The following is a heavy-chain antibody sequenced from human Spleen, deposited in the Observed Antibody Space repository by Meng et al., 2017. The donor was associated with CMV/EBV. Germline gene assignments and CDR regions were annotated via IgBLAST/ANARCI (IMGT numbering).Heavy chain of an antibody. CDR1: GYSFTDYY. J-gene: IGHJ4*02. V-gene: IGHV1-2*02. CDR3: ARDNNGGPDY. D-gene: IGHD7-27*01. Sequence: ASVKVSCKASGYSFTDYYMHWVRQAPGQGLEWMGWIHPHRGDTNYAQQFQGRVTLTRDTSINTGYMELTRLTSDDTAVYYCARDNNGGPDYWGQGTLVTVSS. CDR2: IHPHRGDT.